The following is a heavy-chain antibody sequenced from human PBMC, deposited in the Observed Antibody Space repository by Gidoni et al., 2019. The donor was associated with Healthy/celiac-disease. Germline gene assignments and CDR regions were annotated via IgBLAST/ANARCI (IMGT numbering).Heavy chain of an antibody. J-gene: IGHJ6*02. CDR2: ISSSGSTI. Sequence: EVQLVESGGGLVQPGGSLRLSCAASGFTFSSYEMNWVRQAPGKGLEWVSYISSSGSTIYYADSVKGRFTISRDNAKNSLYLQMNSLRAEDTAVYYCARATIFGVVIYYYGMDVWGQGTTVTVSS. CDR3: ARATIFGVVIYYYGMDV. CDR1: GFTFSSYE. V-gene: IGHV3-48*03. D-gene: IGHD3-3*01.